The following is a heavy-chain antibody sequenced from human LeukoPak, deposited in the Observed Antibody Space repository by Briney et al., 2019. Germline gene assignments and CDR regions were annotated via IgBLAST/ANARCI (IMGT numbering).Heavy chain of an antibody. CDR3: ARQERYCSSISCLDP. CDR2: ISSSSSYI. D-gene: IGHD2-2*01. J-gene: IGHJ5*02. V-gene: IGHV3-21*01. Sequence: RSGGSLRLSCAASGFTFSSYSMNWVRQAPGKGLECVSSISSSSSYIYYADSVKGRFTISRDNAKNSLFLQMNSLRAEDTAIYCCARQERYCSSISCLDPWGQGTLVTVSS. CDR1: GFTFSSYS.